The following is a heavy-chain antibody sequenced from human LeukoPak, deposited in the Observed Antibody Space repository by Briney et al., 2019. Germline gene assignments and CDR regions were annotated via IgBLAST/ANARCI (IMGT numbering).Heavy chain of an antibody. CDR3: ARETGMAVEKNEYFQH. D-gene: IGHD6-19*01. CDR1: GYTFTNYY. V-gene: IGHV1-46*01. J-gene: IGHJ1*01. Sequence: GASVKVSGKASGYTFTNYYMHWVRQAPGQGLEWMGIINPTSGSTSYAQKFQGRVTMTRDMSTSTVYMELSSLRSEDTAVYYCARETGMAVEKNEYFQHWGQGTLITVSS. CDR2: INPTSGST.